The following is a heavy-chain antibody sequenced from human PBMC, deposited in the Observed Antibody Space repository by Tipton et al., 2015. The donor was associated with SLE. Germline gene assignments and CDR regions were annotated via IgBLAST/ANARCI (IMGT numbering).Heavy chain of an antibody. J-gene: IGHJ3*02. V-gene: IGHV3-23*01. CDR1: GFTFSRYA. CDR3: AKAARMTTVPTGDAFDI. Sequence: SLRLSCGASGFTFSRYAMNWVRQAPGTGLEWVSVIGGSGGSTDYADSVKGRFTISRDNSKNTLYLQMDSLRAEDTAVYYCAKAARMTTVPTGDAFDIWGQGTMVTVSS. CDR2: IGGSGGST. D-gene: IGHD4-11*01.